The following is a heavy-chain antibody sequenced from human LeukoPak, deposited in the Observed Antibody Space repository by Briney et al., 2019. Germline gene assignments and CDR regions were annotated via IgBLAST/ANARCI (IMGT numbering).Heavy chain of an antibody. CDR1: GFTFSDYY. D-gene: IGHD2-8*01. CDR3: ARAGPRYCTNGVCYTYYGMDV. Sequence: GGSLGLSCVASGFTFSDYYMSWIRQAPGKGLEWVSYISSSGSTIYYADSVKGRFTISRDNAKNSLYLQMNSLRAEDTAVYYCARAGPRYCTNGVCYTYYGMDVWGQGTTVTVSS. V-gene: IGHV3-11*01. J-gene: IGHJ6*02. CDR2: ISSSGSTI.